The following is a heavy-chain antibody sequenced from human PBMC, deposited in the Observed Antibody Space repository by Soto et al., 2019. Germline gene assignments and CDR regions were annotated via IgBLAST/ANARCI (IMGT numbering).Heavy chain of an antibody. CDR1: GYTITSYG. D-gene: IGHD3-10*01. V-gene: IGHV1-18*01. Sequence: ASVTVSCQASGYTITSYGISWVRQAPGQGLEWMGWISAYNGNTNYAQKLQGRVTMTTDTSTSTAYMELRSLRSDDTAVYYCARVGITMVRGVIIAPDYWGQGTLVTVSS. CDR2: ISAYNGNT. J-gene: IGHJ4*02. CDR3: ARVGITMVRGVIIAPDY.